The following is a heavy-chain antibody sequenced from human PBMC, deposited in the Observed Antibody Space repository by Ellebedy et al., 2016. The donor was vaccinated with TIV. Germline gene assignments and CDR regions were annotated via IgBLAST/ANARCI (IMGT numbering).Heavy chain of an antibody. Sequence: GESLKISCAASGSTFEDNGMSWVRQAPGKGLEWVSGISWNGGSIGYADSVKGRFTISRDNAKRSLYLQMNSLRVEDTALYHCARGASGTDYNYYMNVWGKGTTVTVSS. D-gene: IGHD1-26*01. CDR3: ARGASGTDYNYYMNV. CDR2: ISWNGGSI. V-gene: IGHV3-20*01. J-gene: IGHJ6*03. CDR1: GSTFEDNG.